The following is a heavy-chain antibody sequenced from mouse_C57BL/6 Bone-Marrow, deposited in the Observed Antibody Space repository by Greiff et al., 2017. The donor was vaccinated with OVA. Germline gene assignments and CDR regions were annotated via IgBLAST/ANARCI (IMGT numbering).Heavy chain of an antibody. V-gene: IGHV1-62-2*01. J-gene: IGHJ3*01. CDR1: GYTFTEYT. Sequence: QVQLQQSGAELVKPGASVKLSCKASGYTFTEYTIHWVKQRSGQGLEWIGWFYPGSGSIKYNEKFKDKATLPADKSSSTVYMELSRLTSEDSAVYFCARHGGMGLITTGAWFAYWGQGTLVTVSA. CDR2: FYPGSGSI. CDR3: ARHGGMGLITTGAWFAY. D-gene: IGHD1-2*01.